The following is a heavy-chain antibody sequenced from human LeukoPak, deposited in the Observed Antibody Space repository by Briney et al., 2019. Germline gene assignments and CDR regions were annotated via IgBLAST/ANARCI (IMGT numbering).Heavy chain of an antibody. J-gene: IGHJ4*02. V-gene: IGHV3-7*01. CDR3: ADPPSDY. Sequence: GGSLRLSCAASGFTFNSKWMTWVRQAPGKGLEWVANINQDGSAQYYVDSVKGRFTISRDNAKSSLYLEMSGLRVEDTAVYYCADPPSDYWGQGTLVAVSS. CDR2: INQDGSAQ. CDR1: GFTFNSKW.